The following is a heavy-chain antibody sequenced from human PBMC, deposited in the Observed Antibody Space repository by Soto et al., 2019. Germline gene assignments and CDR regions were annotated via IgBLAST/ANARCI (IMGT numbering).Heavy chain of an antibody. CDR2: TNPNSGST. Sequence: ASVKVSCKASGYTFTGYYMHWVRQAPGQGLEWMGRTNPNSGSTSYAQKFQGRVTMTRDTSTSTVYMELSSLRSEDTAVYYCARGVGYCSGGSCYDHFYYWGQGTLVTVSS. V-gene: IGHV1-46*03. D-gene: IGHD2-15*01. CDR3: ARGVGYCSGGSCYDHFYY. J-gene: IGHJ4*02. CDR1: GYTFTGYY.